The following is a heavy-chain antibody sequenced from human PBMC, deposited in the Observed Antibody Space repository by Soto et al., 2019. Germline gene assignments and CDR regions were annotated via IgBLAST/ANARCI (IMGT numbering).Heavy chain of an antibody. J-gene: IGHJ6*02. Sequence: EVQLLESGGGLVQPGGSLRLSCVASGFSFSSYAMSWVRQAPGKGLEWVAVISGGGGTTYYADSVKGRFTISRDNSKNTLYLQLNSLRAEDTAVYYCGKERGYYYYYAMDVWGQGTTVTVSS. D-gene: IGHD3-16*01. V-gene: IGHV3-23*01. CDR3: GKERGYYYYYAMDV. CDR1: GFSFSSYA. CDR2: ISGGGGTT.